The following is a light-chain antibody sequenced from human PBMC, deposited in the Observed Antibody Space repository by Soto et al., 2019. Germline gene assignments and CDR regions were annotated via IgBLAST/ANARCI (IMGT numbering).Light chain of an antibody. V-gene: IGKV4-1*01. Sequence: DIVMTQSPDSLAVSLGERATINCKSSQSVLHSSNNKNYLAWYQQKPGQPPKLLIYWASIRESGVPDRFSGSGSGTDFTLTISSLQAEDEAVYYCQQYYNFPPHTFGPGTKLEIK. J-gene: IGKJ2*01. CDR1: QSVLHSSNNKNY. CDR2: WAS. CDR3: QQYYNFPPHT.